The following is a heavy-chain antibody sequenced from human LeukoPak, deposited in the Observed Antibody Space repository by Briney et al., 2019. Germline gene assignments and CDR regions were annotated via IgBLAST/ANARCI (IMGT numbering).Heavy chain of an antibody. CDR3: ARDKLGIS. D-gene: IGHD7-27*01. J-gene: IGHJ4*02. Sequence: SETLSLTCAVYGGSFSGYYWSWIRQPPGKGLEWIGYIYYSGSTNYNPSLKSRATISVDTSKNQFSLKLSSVTAADTAVYYCARDKLGISWGQGTLVTVSS. CDR2: IYYSGST. V-gene: IGHV4-59*01. CDR1: GGSFSGYY.